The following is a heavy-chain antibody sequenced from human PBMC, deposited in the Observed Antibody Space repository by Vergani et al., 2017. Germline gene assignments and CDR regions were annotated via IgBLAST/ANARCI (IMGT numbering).Heavy chain of an antibody. J-gene: IGHJ6*02. V-gene: IGHV4-30-4*08. Sequence: QVQLQESGPGLVKPSQTLSLTCTVSGGSISSGDYYWSWIRQPPGKGLEWIGYIYYNGGTYYNPSLKSRVTISVDTSKNQFSLKLISVTAADTAVYYCVRDQPARNYYYGMDVWGQGTTVTVSS. CDR2: IYYNGGT. D-gene: IGHD1-14*01. CDR1: GGSISSGDYY. CDR3: VRDQPARNYYYGMDV.